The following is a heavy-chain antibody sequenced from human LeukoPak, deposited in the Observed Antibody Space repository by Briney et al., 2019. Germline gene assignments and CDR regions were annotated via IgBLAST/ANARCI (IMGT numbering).Heavy chain of an antibody. Sequence: PGGSLRLSCAASGFTFSDYYMTWIRQAPGKGLEWVSYISSSGGTIYYADSVKGRFTISRDNAKNSLYLQMNVLRDDDTAVYYCARGWSTTRNNWFDPWGQGALVTVSS. J-gene: IGHJ5*02. CDR3: ARGWSTTRNNWFDP. D-gene: IGHD1-1*01. CDR1: GFTFSDYY. V-gene: IGHV3-11*01. CDR2: ISSSGGTI.